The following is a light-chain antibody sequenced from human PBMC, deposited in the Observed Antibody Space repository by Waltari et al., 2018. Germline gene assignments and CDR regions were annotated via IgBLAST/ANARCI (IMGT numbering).Light chain of an antibody. CDR1: QSLLHSNGYNY. CDR2: LGS. V-gene: IGKV2-28*01. J-gene: IGKJ1*01. CDR3: MQALQTPLT. Sequence: DIVMTQSPLSLPVTPGEPASISCRSSQSLLHSNGYNYLDWYLQKPGQSPQLLIYLGSNRASGVPDRFSGSGSGTDFTLKISRVEAEDVGVYYCMQALQTPLTFSQGTKVEIK.